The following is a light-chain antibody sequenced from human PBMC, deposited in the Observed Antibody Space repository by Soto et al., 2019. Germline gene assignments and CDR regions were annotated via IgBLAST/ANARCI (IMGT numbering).Light chain of an antibody. CDR3: QQYNNWPRT. CDR1: QSVSRN. CDR2: GAS. V-gene: IGKV3-15*01. Sequence: IVLTQSPATLSLSPGERATLSCRASQSVSRNLAWYQQKRGQAPRLLIYGASSRATGIPARFSGSVSGTEGTIIIGSLKSDDGSVYYCQQYNNWPRTFGQGTKVDIK. J-gene: IGKJ2*01.